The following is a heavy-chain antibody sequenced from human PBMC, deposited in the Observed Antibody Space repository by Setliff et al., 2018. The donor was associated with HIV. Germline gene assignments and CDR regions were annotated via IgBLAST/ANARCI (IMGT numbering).Heavy chain of an antibody. CDR1: GGSFSGYF. Sequence: SETLSLTCAVYGGSFSGYFWSWIRQSPGKGLEWIGEFRHSGNTNINPPLKSRVTISGDTTKNQISLKLTSVTAADTAVYYCARGGRSTVTQWAWFDPWGQGTLVTVSS. D-gene: IGHD4-17*01. CDR3: ARGGRSTVTQWAWFDP. J-gene: IGHJ5*02. V-gene: IGHV4-34*01. CDR2: FRHSGNT.